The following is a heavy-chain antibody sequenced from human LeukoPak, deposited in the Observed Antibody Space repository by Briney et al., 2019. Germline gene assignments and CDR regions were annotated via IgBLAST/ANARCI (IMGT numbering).Heavy chain of an antibody. Sequence: GGSLRLSCAASGFTFSSYSMNWVRQAPGKGLEWVSSIRSSSSYKYYADSVKGRFTISRDNAKNSLYLRMNSLRAEDTAVYYCARDRASGYSLDAFDIWGQGTMVTVSS. J-gene: IGHJ3*02. D-gene: IGHD3-3*01. CDR3: ARDRASGYSLDAFDI. CDR2: IRSSSSYK. V-gene: IGHV3-21*01. CDR1: GFTFSSYS.